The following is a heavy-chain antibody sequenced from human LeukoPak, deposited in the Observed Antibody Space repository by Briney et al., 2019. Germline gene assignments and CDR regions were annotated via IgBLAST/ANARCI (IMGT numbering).Heavy chain of an antibody. V-gene: IGHV1-58*02. J-gene: IGHJ4*02. D-gene: IGHD5-18*01. Sequence: ASVKVSCKASGFTFTSSAMQWVRQARGQRLEWIGWIVVGSGNTNYAQKFQERVTITRDMSTSTAYMELSSLRSEDTAVYYCAAGSGDSYGYYGDYWGQGTLVTVSS. CDR1: GFTFTSSA. CDR3: AAGSGDSYGYYGDY. CDR2: IVVGSGNT.